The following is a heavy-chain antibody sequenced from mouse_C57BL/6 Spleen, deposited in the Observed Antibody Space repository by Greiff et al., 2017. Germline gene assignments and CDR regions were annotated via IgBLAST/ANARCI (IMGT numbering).Heavy chain of an antibody. CDR3: ARSRGYPDY. J-gene: IGHJ2*01. D-gene: IGHD3-2*02. CDR1: GYAFTNYL. V-gene: IGHV1-54*01. CDR2: INPGSGGT. Sequence: VKLMESGAELVRPGTSVKVSCKASGYAFTNYLIEWVKQRPGQGLEWIGVINPGSGGTNYNEKFKGKATLTADKSSSTAYMQLSSLTSEDSAVYFCARSRGYPDYWGQGTTLTVSS.